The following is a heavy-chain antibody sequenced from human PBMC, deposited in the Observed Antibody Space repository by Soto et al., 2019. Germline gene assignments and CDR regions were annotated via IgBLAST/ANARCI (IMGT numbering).Heavy chain of an antibody. CDR1: GYTFTSYD. CDR3: ASWPDDYYYCGMDV. Sequence: QVQLVQSGAEVKKPGASVKVSCKASGYTFTSYDINWVRQATGQGLEWMGWMNPISGNRGSAQKFQGRVIITRNTSIATSDRVRTSLSSDYTAVYYCASWPDDYYYCGMDVGGKATTVTGSS. V-gene: IGHV1-8*01. J-gene: IGHJ6*04. CDR2: MNPISGNR.